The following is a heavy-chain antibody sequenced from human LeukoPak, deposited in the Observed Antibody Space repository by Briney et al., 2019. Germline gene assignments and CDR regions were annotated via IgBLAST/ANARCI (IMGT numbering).Heavy chain of an antibody. CDR2: ISKDGSDK. J-gene: IGHJ4*02. CDR3: ARGEYYHESSGYPNY. D-gene: IGHD3-22*01. V-gene: IGHV3-30-3*01. Sequence: GRSLRLSCAASGFTFSDYAMHWVRQAPGKGLEWVAVISKDGSDKYYPGSVRGRFTISRDNSKNTIYLQMDSLRAEDTAVYHCARGEYYHESSGYPNYWGQGTLVTVSS. CDR1: GFTFSDYA.